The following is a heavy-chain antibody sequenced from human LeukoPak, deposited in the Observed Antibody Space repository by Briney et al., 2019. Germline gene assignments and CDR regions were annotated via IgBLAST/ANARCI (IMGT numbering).Heavy chain of an antibody. J-gene: IGHJ6*03. Sequence: GRSLRLSCAASNFTFGVYAMSWVRQAPGKGLEWISLISASGDKTYYADSVKGRFTVSRDNSRNTMYLQMDSLRAEDTAVYYCAKDRDGDFYFYMDVWGTGTTVIVSS. V-gene: IGHV3-23*01. D-gene: IGHD4-17*01. CDR1: NFTFGVYA. CDR3: AKDRDGDFYFYMDV. CDR2: ISASGDKT.